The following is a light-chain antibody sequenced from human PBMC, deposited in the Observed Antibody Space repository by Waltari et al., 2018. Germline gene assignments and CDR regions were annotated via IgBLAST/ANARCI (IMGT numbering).Light chain of an antibody. J-gene: IGKJ4*01. CDR2: GAF. CDR1: QSINNY. CDR3: QQSYRSPHT. Sequence: DIQMTQSPSSLSASVADRVTITCRASQSINNYLNWYQHKPGKAPKLLIYGAFNLQTGVPSRFSGRRSGTDLTLTIYSLQPEDFATYYCQQSYRSPHTFGGGTKVEIK. V-gene: IGKV1-39*01.